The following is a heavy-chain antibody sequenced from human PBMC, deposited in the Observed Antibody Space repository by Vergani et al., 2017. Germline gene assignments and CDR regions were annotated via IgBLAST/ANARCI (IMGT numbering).Heavy chain of an antibody. J-gene: IGHJ6*02. V-gene: IGHV3-30*02. CDR1: GFTFTSFG. CDR2: IHYDGSPN. D-gene: IGHD3-10*01. CDR3: AKTLYYDVRGPCVYYYYNIDV. Sequence: QVQLVESGGGVVQSGGSLRLSCAASGFTFTSFGMHWVRQAPGKGLEWVAFIHYDGSPNYYVDSVKGRFTISRDDSKNTLYLQMNSLRAEDTAVYYCAKTLYYDVRGPCVYYYYNIDVCGQGTTVTVSS.